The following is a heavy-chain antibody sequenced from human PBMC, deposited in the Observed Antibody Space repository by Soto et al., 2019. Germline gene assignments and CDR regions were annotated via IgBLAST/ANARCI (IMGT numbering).Heavy chain of an antibody. CDR2: IYYSGST. Sequence: SETLWLTCTVSGGSISSYYWSWIRQPPGKGLEWIGYIYYSGSTNYNPSLKSRVTISVDTSKNQFSLKLSSVTAADTAVYYCARLMRDSSGYYGFSSSTGMDTWGQENTLPISS. J-gene: IGHJ6*02. CDR1: GGSISSYY. V-gene: IGHV4-59*08. CDR3: ARLMRDSSGYYGFSSSTGMDT. D-gene: IGHD3-22*01.